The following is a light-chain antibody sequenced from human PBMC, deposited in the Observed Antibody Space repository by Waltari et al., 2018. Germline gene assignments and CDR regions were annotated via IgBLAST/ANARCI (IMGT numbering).Light chain of an antibody. J-gene: IGLJ3*02. V-gene: IGLV2-14*03. CDR1: YSDIGVHNY. CDR2: GVS. Sequence: QSALTQPASVSGSPGQSITISCTGTYSDIGVHNYVSWYQQHPGKAPKLILYGVSKRPSGVSNRFSGSKADNTASLTISGVQAGDEADYYCSSYTTRDTWLFGGGTKVTVL. CDR3: SSYTTRDTWL.